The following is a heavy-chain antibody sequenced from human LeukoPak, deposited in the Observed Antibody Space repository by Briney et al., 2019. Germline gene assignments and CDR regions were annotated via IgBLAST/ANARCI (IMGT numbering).Heavy chain of an antibody. CDR2: IYYSGST. J-gene: IGHJ3*02. V-gene: IGHV4-59*01. CDR1: GGSISSYY. D-gene: IGHD3-22*01. Sequence: SGTLSLTCTVSGGSISSYYWSWIRQPPGKGLEWIGYIYYSGSTNYNPSLKSRVTISVDTSKNQFSLKLSSVTAADTAVYYCARRSYYYVSSGYYVGAFDIWGQGTMVTVSS. CDR3: ARRSYYYVSSGYYVGAFDI.